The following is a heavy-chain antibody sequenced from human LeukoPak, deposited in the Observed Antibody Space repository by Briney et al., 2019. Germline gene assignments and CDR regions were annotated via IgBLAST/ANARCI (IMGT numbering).Heavy chain of an antibody. D-gene: IGHD3-22*01. CDR3: ARGGLVVAKGFDY. J-gene: IGHJ4*02. Sequence: PGGSLRLSCAASGFTFSNYAMHWVRQAPGKGLEWVALISYDGSNKFYADSVKGQFTISRDNSENTLYLQMNSLRAEDTAVYYCARGGLVVAKGFDYWGRGALVTVSS. V-gene: IGHV3-30-3*01. CDR1: GFTFSNYA. CDR2: ISYDGSNK.